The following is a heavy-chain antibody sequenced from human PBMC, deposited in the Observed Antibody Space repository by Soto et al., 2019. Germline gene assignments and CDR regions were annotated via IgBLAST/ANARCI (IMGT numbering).Heavy chain of an antibody. Sequence: QVQLVQSGGGVVQPGTSLRLSCVASGLTSNRKGMHWVRQAPGKGLEWVAVISNDGKSTNYADSVKGRFTISRDNSRNTLYIQMNSLRPEDTAVYYCAKGPRFDYLETSGFYSRFDPWGQGTLVSVSS. CDR2: ISNDGKST. CDR1: GLTSNRKG. V-gene: IGHV3-30*18. D-gene: IGHD3-22*01. J-gene: IGHJ5*02. CDR3: AKGPRFDYLETSGFYSRFDP.